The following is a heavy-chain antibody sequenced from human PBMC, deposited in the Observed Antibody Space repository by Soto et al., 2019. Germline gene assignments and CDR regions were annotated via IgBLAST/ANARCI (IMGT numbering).Heavy chain of an antibody. CDR2: ISYDGSNK. CDR3: ASERRDGYNYYYYYGMDV. Sequence: GGSLRLSCAASGFTFSSYGMHWVRQAPGKGLEWVAVISYDGSNKYYADSVKGRFTISRDNSKNTLYLQMNSLRAEDTAVYYCASERRDGYNYYYYYGMDVWGQGTTVTVSS. V-gene: IGHV3-30*03. D-gene: IGHD5-12*01. J-gene: IGHJ6*02. CDR1: GFTFSSYG.